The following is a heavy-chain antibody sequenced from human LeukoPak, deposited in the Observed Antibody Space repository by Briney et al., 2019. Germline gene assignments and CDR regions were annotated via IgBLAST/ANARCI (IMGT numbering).Heavy chain of an antibody. V-gene: IGHV3-21*01. CDR3: ARAGRQQGFDY. Sequence: GGSLRLSCAASGFTFSSYSMNWVRQAPGKGLEWVSSISSCSSYIYYADSVKGRFTISRDNAKNSLYLQMNSLRAEDTAVYYCARAGRQQGFDYWGQGTLVTVSS. CDR2: ISSCSSYI. J-gene: IGHJ4*02. CDR1: GFTFSSYS. D-gene: IGHD6-13*01.